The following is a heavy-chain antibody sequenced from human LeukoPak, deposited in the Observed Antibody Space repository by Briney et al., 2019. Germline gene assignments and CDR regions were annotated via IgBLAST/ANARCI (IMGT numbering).Heavy chain of an antibody. CDR1: GFTFSSYG. CDR3: ARERGYSYGSSSYVMGMDV. V-gene: IGHV3-30*19. Sequence: PGGSLRLSCAASGFTFSSYGMHWVRQAPGKGLEWVAVISYDGSNKYYADSVKGRFTISRDNSKNTLYLQMNSLRAEDTAVYYCARERGYSYGSSSYVMGMDVWGQGTTVTVSS. J-gene: IGHJ6*02. CDR2: ISYDGSNK. D-gene: IGHD5-18*01.